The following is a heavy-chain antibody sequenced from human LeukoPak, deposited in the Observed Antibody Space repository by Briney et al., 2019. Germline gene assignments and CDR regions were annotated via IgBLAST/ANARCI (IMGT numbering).Heavy chain of an antibody. D-gene: IGHD6-13*01. V-gene: IGHV5-51*01. Sequence: GESLKISCKGSGYSFTSYWIGWVRQMPGKGLEWMGIIYPGDSDTTYSPSFQGQVTISADKTISTAYLQWSSLKASDSAMYYCGRIPAAGSLKGSFDIWGQGTMVTVSS. CDR3: GRIPAAGSLKGSFDI. CDR1: GYSFTSYW. CDR2: IYPGDSDT. J-gene: IGHJ3*02.